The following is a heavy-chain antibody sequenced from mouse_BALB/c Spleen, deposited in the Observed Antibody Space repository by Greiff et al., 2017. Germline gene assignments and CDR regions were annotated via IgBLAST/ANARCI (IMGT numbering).Heavy chain of an antibody. Sequence: QVQLQQSGPGLVAPSQSLSITCTVSGFSLTGYGVNWVRQPPGKGLEWLGMIWGDGSTDYNSALKSRLSISKDNSKSQVFLKMNSLQTDDTTRYYCARVDSGLYYFDYWGQGTTLTVSS. CDR2: IWGDGST. CDR1: GFSLTGYG. D-gene: IGHD1-3*01. J-gene: IGHJ2*01. V-gene: IGHV2-6-7*01. CDR3: ARVDSGLYYFDY.